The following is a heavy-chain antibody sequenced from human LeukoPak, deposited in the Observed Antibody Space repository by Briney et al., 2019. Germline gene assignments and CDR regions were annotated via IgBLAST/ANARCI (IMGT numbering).Heavy chain of an antibody. CDR1: GFTFSSYA. V-gene: IGHV3-23*01. CDR3: AKDLRLRYFDPKQTSTPNWFDP. Sequence: PGGSLRLSCAASGFTFSSYAMSWVRQAPGKRLEWVSAISGSGGSTYYADSVKGRFTISRDNSKNTLYLQMNSLRAEDTAVYYCAKDLRLRYFDPKQTSTPNWFDPWGQGTLVTVSS. CDR2: ISGSGGST. D-gene: IGHD3-9*01. J-gene: IGHJ5*02.